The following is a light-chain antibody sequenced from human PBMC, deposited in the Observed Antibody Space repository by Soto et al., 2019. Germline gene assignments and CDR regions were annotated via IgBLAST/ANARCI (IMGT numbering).Light chain of an antibody. CDR2: TTS. CDR3: QQRSNWLT. V-gene: IGKV3-11*01. Sequence: EIVMTQSPATLSVSPGERATLSCRASQSVSSYLAWYQQKPGQAPRLLTYTTSIRATGIPDRFSGSGSGTDFTLTISSLEPEDFAVYYCQQRSNWLTFGGGTKVDIK. J-gene: IGKJ4*01. CDR1: QSVSSY.